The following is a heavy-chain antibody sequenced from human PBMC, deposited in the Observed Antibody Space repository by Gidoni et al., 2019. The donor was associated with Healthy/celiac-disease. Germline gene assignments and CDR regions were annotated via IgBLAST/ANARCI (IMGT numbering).Heavy chain of an antibody. CDR1: EFTFSNAW. CDR3: TTGAYEPDYYYYYMDV. Sequence: EVQLVESGGGLVKPGGSLRLSCAASEFTFSNAWMSWVRQAPGKGLEWVGRIKSKTDGGTTDYAAPVKGRFTIARDDSKNTLYLQRNSRKTEDTAVYYCTTGAYEPDYYYYYMDVWGKGTTVTVSS. D-gene: IGHD5-12*01. J-gene: IGHJ6*03. CDR2: IKSKTDGGTT. V-gene: IGHV3-15*01.